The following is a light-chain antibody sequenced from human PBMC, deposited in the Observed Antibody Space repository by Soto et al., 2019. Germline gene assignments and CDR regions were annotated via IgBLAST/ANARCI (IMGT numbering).Light chain of an antibody. J-gene: IGKJ1*01. CDR3: QQSDNWPPT. CDR1: RSVSTK. CDR2: GAS. V-gene: IGKV3-15*01. Sequence: EIVMTQSPATLFLSPGERATLSCRASRSVSTKLVWYQHKPGQPPRLLISGASARATGIPDRFSGSGSGTEFTLTIASLQSEDFAVYYCQQSDNWPPTFGQGTKVEIK.